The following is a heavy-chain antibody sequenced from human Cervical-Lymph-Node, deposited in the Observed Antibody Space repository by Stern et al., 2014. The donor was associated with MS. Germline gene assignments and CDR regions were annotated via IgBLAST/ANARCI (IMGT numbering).Heavy chain of an antibody. D-gene: IGHD1-1*01. V-gene: IGHV3-30*01. J-gene: IGHJ1*01. CDR3: ARGLQEGGTYFQH. CDR2: ISYDGSNE. CDR1: GFGFSSYA. Sequence: VQLVESGGGVVQPGRSLRLSCAASGFGFSSYAMHWVRQAPGKGLEWVAVISYDGSNEYYAHSVKGRFTISRDNSKNTMYLQMNSLRVEDTAVYFCARGLQEGGTYFQHWGQGTLVTVSS.